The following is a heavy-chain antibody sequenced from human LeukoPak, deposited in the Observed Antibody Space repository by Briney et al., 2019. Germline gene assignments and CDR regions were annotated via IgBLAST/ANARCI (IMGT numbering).Heavy chain of an antibody. J-gene: IGHJ4*02. CDR2: ISGSGGST. D-gene: IGHD2-15*01. V-gene: IGHV3-23*01. Sequence: GGSLRLSSAAPGVTFSSSAVSGVGQAPGKGLEWVSAISGSGGSTYYADSVKGRFTISRDNSKNTLYLQMNSLRAEDTAVYYCAKSLGSGDWGQGTLVTVSS. CDR1: GVTFSSSA. CDR3: AKSLGSGD.